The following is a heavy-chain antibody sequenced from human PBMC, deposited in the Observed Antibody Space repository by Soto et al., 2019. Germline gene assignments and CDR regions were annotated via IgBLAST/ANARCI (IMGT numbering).Heavy chain of an antibody. CDR1: GYSFTSYW. J-gene: IGHJ6*02. V-gene: IGHV5-51*01. D-gene: IGHD5-18*01. CDR2: IYPGDSDT. CDR3: ARNQGYSYGYHYYGMDV. Sequence: GASLKISCKGSGYSFTSYWIGWVRQMPGKGLEWMGIIYPGDSDTRYSPSFQGQVTISADKSISTAYLQWSSLKASDTAMYYCARNQGYSYGYHYYGMDVWGQGTTVTVS.